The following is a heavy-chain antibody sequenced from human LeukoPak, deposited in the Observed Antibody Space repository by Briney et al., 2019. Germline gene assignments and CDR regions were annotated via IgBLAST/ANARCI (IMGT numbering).Heavy chain of an antibody. CDR3: ARDAKEWQWLVDH. CDR2: MSYDGSYQ. D-gene: IGHD6-19*01. J-gene: IGHJ4*02. V-gene: IGHV3-30*12. Sequence: PGGSLRLSCAASGFTFINYGIHWVRQAPGKGLEWVAVMSYDGSYQYYADSVKGRFTISRDNAKKSLYLQMNSLRAEDTAVYHCARDAKEWQWLVDHWGQGTPVTVSS. CDR1: GFTFINYG.